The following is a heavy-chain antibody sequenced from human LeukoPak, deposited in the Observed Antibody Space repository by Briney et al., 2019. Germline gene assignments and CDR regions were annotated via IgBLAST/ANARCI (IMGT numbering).Heavy chain of an antibody. Sequence: GGSLRLSCAASGFTFSTYAMHWVRQAPGKGLEWVAVISYDGSSKYYADSVKGRLTISRDNSKNTLYLQMNSLRAEDTAVYYCARARSSYGYGDAFDIWGQGTMVTVSS. J-gene: IGHJ3*02. D-gene: IGHD5-18*01. CDR2: ISYDGSSK. CDR3: ARARSSYGYGDAFDI. V-gene: IGHV3-30*04. CDR1: GFTFSTYA.